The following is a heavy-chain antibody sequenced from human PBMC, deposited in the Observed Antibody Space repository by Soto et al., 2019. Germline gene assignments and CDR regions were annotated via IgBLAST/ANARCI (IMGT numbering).Heavy chain of an antibody. V-gene: IGHV1-58*01. CDR2: IVVGSGNT. CDR1: GFTFTSSA. D-gene: IGHD3-3*01. J-gene: IGHJ4*02. Sequence: SVKVSCKASGFTFTSSAVQWVRQARGQRLEWIGWIVVGSGNTNYAQKFQERVTITRDMSTSTAYMELSSLRSEDTAVYYCAADFDDFWSGYSFDYWGQGTLVTVSS. CDR3: AADFDDFWSGYSFDY.